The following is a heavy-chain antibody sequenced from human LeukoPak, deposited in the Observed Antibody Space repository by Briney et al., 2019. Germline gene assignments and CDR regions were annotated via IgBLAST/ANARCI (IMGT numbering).Heavy chain of an antibody. CDR3: ARDLSNWNSVWAF. Sequence: SETLSLTCTVPGGSISSGNYYWSWIRQPAGKGLECIGRIYTSGSTNYSPSLKSRVTILVDTSKNQFSLKLSSVTAADTAVYYCARDLSNWNSVWAFWGQGTLVTVSS. J-gene: IGHJ4*02. D-gene: IGHD1-7*01. CDR1: GGSISSGNYY. V-gene: IGHV4-61*02. CDR2: IYTSGST.